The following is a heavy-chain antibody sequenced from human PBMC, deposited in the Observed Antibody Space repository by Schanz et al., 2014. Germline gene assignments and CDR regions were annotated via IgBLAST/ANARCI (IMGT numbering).Heavy chain of an antibody. CDR2: IYHSGNT. D-gene: IGHD3-10*01. CDR3: ARDQSIVVRGAYLYYYGMDV. V-gene: IGHV4-4*02. CDR1: GASITSSHW. J-gene: IGHJ6*02. Sequence: QVQLQESGPGLLKPSGTLSLTCAVSGASITSSHWWSWVRQPPGKGLEWIGEIYHSGNTNYSPSLKSRFTISVDKSKTQFTLKLTSVTAADTAVYCARDQSIVVRGAYLYYYGMDVWGQGTTVTVSS.